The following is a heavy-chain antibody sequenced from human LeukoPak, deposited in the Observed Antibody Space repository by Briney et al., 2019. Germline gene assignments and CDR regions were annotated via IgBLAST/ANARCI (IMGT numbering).Heavy chain of an antibody. CDR1: GFTFSSYW. CDR3: ARYCGGDCYGMDV. CDR2: MKQDGSEK. D-gene: IGHD2-21*02. J-gene: IGHJ6*02. V-gene: IGHV3-7*01. Sequence: GGSLRLSCAASGFTFSSYWMSWVRQAPGKGLEWVANMKQDGSEKDYVDSVKGRFTISRDNPKNSLYLQMNSLRAEDTAVYYCARYCGGDCYGMDVWGQGTTVTVSS.